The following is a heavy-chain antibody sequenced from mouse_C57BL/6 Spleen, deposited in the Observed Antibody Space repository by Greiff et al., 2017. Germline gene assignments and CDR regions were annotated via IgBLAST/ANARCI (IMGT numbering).Heavy chain of an antibody. Sequence: DVKLVESGGGLVKPGGSLKLSCAASGFTFSSYAMSWVRQTPEKRLEWVATISDGGSYTYYPDNVKGRFTISRDNAKNNLYLQMSHLKSEDTAMYYCARDPYDYDVERYFDVWGTGTTVTVSS. CDR3: ARDPYDYDVERYFDV. D-gene: IGHD2-4*01. CDR2: ISDGGSYT. V-gene: IGHV5-4*01. CDR1: GFTFSSYA. J-gene: IGHJ1*03.